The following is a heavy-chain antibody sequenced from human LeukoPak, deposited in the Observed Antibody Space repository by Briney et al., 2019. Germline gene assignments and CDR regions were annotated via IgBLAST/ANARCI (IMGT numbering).Heavy chain of an antibody. Sequence: NPSETLSLTCTVSGGSISSGSDYWGWIRQPPGKGLEWIGSIFYSGSTYYDPSLKSRVTISVDTSKSQFSLKLSSVTAADTAVYYCARDYQGGIGGATGLYDYWGQGTLVTVSS. CDR1: GGSISSGSDY. D-gene: IGHD1-26*01. CDR3: ARDYQGGIGGATGLYDY. V-gene: IGHV4-39*07. CDR2: IFYSGST. J-gene: IGHJ4*02.